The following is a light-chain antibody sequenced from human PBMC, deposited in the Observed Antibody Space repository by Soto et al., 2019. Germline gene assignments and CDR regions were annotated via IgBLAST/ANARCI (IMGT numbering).Light chain of an antibody. CDR2: TDF. CDR1: TSNIGSNS. V-gene: IGLV1-44*01. J-gene: IGLJ3*02. CDR3: AAWDDSLNGVV. Sequence: QSVLTQPPSASGTPGQRVTISCSGITSNIGSNSVNWYQRLPGTAPKLLIHTDFERPSGVPDRFSASKSGTSASLVISGLQSDDEAEYFCAAWDDSLNGVVFGGGTKLTVL.